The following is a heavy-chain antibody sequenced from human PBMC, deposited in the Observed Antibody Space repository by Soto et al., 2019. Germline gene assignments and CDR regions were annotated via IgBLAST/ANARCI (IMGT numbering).Heavy chain of an antibody. CDR2: INNSGST. CDR1: GGSFIGYY. J-gene: IGHJ3*02. D-gene: IGHD2-15*01. CDR3: ARSQDTAFDI. Sequence: SETLSLTCAVYGGSFIGYYWSWIRQPPGKGLEWIGGINNSGSTNYNPSLKSRVTISVDTSKNQFSLKLSSVTAADTAVYYCARSQDTAFDIWGQGTMVTVSS. V-gene: IGHV4-34*01.